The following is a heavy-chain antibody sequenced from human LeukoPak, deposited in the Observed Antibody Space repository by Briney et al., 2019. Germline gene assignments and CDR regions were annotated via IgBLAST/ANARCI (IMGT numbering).Heavy chain of an antibody. CDR3: AKDFSGFDP. CDR2: IKADGGEK. D-gene: IGHD2-15*01. V-gene: IGHV3-7*03. Sequence: GGSLRLSCAASGFTFSTYWMNWFRQTPGKGLEWVAKIKADGGEKDHVASVKGRFTISRDNAKNSLYLQMNSLRAEDTAVYYCAKDFSGFDPWGQGTLVTVSS. CDR1: GFTFSTYW. J-gene: IGHJ5*02.